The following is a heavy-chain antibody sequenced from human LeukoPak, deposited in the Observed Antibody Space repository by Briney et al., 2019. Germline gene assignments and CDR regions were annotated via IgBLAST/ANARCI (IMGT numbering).Heavy chain of an antibody. D-gene: IGHD3-22*01. Sequence: ASVKVSCKVSGYTLTALSMNWVRQATRKGREWRGGFDLEAGVTISAQKLQGRVTMTEDTSTDTAYMELSSLRSEDTAVYYCATPGAITMIVGVFDYWGQGALVTVSS. CDR2: FDLEAGVT. J-gene: IGHJ4*02. CDR1: GYTLTALS. V-gene: IGHV1-24*01. CDR3: ATPGAITMIVGVFDY.